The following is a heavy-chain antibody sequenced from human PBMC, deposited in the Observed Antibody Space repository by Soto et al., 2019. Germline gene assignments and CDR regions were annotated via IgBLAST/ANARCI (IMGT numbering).Heavy chain of an antibody. CDR3: ARAGGNGLHYRMAV. V-gene: IGHV3-72*01. CDR1: GFTFSDHY. CDR2: TRNKANSYTT. D-gene: IGHD2-15*01. Sequence: GGSLRLSCAASGFTFSDHYMDWVRQAPGKGLEWVGRTRNKANSYTTEYAASVKGRFTISRDDSKNSLYLQMNSLKTEDTAVYYCARAGGNGLHYRMAVPGQGTTDTGSS. J-gene: IGHJ6*02.